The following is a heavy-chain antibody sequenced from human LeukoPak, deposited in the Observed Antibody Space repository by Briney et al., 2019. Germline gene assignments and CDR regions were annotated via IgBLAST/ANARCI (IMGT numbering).Heavy chain of an antibody. D-gene: IGHD7-27*01. CDR3: ARAPNWDRPLDS. CDR1: GDSISRFY. Sequence: SETLCLTCTVSGDSISRFYWGWNRQPPGKGLESIGYVYYSGRPTYGPSLNSRVTISVDTSKNQFSLKMTSVTAADTAVYYCARAPNWDRPLDSWGQGTLVTVSS. V-gene: IGHV4-59*01. CDR2: VYYSGRP. J-gene: IGHJ4*02.